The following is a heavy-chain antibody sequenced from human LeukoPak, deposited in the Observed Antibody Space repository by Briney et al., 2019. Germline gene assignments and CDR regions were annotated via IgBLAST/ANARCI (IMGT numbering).Heavy chain of an antibody. Sequence: GGSLRLSCAASGFTFTRYGMSWFRQAPGKGLEWVSFISSSTNIYYADSVKGRFTISRDNAKSSLYLQMNSLRAEDTAVYYCARGSYGSGSYPDWGQGTLVTVSS. V-gene: IGHV3-48*01. CDR1: GFTFTRYG. CDR2: ISSSTNI. J-gene: IGHJ4*02. CDR3: ARGSYGSGSYPD. D-gene: IGHD3-10*01.